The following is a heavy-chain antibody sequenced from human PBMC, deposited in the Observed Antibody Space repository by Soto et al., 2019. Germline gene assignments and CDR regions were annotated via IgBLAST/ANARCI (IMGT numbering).Heavy chain of an antibody. CDR1: GFSFSSHA. Sequence: QVQLEESGGGVVQPGRSLRLSCAASGFSFSSHAMHWVRQAPGKGLGWVGVISYDGSDKYYAVSVKGRFTISRDNSKNTLYLQMNSLRVEDTAVYYCARPRNIIIWFGELPDVWGQGTTVIVS. V-gene: IGHV3-30-3*01. CDR2: ISYDGSDK. D-gene: IGHD3-10*01. CDR3: ARPRNIIIWFGELPDV. J-gene: IGHJ6*02.